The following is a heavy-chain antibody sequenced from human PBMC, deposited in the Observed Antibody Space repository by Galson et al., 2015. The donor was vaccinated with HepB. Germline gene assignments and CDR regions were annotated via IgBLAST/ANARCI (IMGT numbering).Heavy chain of an antibody. CDR3: TRDAPYSSGWYYFDY. J-gene: IGHJ4*02. CDR2: IRSKAYGGTT. Sequence: SLRLSCAASGFTFGDYAMSWVRQAPGKGLEWVGFIRSKAYGGTTEYAASVKGRFTISRDDSKSIAYLQMNSLKTEDTAVYYCTRDAPYSSGWYYFDYWGQGTLVTVSS. D-gene: IGHD6-19*01. CDR1: GFTFGDYA. V-gene: IGHV3-49*04.